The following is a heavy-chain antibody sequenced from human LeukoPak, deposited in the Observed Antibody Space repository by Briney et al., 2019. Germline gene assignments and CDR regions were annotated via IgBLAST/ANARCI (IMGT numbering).Heavy chain of an antibody. V-gene: IGHV4-34*01. CDR2: IYHSGST. Sequence: SETLSLTCAVYGGSFSVSYWSWIRQPPGKGLEWIGSIYHSGSTYYNPSLKSRVTMSVDTSKNQFSLKLSSVTAADTAVYYCARDKDEAAAGTYDYWGQGTLVTVSS. CDR1: GGSFSVSY. CDR3: ARDKDEAAAGTYDY. D-gene: IGHD6-13*01. J-gene: IGHJ4*02.